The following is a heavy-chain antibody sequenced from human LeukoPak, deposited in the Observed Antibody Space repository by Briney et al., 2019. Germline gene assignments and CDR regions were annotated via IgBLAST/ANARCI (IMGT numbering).Heavy chain of an antibody. D-gene: IGHD3-10*02. CDR1: GFTFSSYE. Sequence: LTGGSLRLPCAAFGFTFSSYEMNWVRQAPGKGLEWVSYISSSGSTIYYADSVKGRFTISRDNAKNSLYLQMNSLRAEDTAVYYCAELGITMIGGVWGKGTTVTISS. CDR3: AELGITMIGGV. J-gene: IGHJ6*04. V-gene: IGHV3-48*03. CDR2: ISSSGSTI.